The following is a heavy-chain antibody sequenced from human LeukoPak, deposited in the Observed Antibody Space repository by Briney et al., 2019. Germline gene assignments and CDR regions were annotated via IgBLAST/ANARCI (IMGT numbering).Heavy chain of an antibody. Sequence: SGGSLRLSCAASGFIFSSYWMYWVRQAPGKGLVWVPRIKSDGSSTSYADSVKGRFTISRDNAKNTLYLQMNSLRAEDTAVYYCARRGAVTYAFDIWGQGTMVTVSS. V-gene: IGHV3-74*01. CDR2: IKSDGSST. J-gene: IGHJ3*02. CDR1: GFIFSSYW. CDR3: ARRGAVTYAFDI. D-gene: IGHD4-17*01.